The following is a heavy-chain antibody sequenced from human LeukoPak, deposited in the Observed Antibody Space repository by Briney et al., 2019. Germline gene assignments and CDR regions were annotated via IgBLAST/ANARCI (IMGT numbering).Heavy chain of an antibody. J-gene: IGHJ4*02. V-gene: IGHV1-2*02. CDR2: INPNSGGT. CDR1: GYTFTGYY. Sequence: ASVKVSCKASGYTFTGYYMHWVRQAPGQGLEWMGWINPNSGGTNYAQKFQGRVTMTRDTSISTAYMELSRLRSDDTAVYYCARDLGSVHGGSYRENDYWGQGTLVTVSS. CDR3: ARDLGSVHGGSYRENDY. D-gene: IGHD1-26*01.